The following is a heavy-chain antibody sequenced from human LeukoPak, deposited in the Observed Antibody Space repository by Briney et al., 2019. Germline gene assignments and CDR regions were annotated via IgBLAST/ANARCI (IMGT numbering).Heavy chain of an antibody. J-gene: IGHJ6*02. CDR2: IKQDGSEK. CDR3: ARASMVRGVHYYYGMDV. V-gene: IGHV3-7*03. CDR1: GFTFGNYW. Sequence: GGSLRLSCAASGFTFGNYWMTWVRQVPGKGLEWVANIKQDGSEKYYVDSVKGRFTISRDNAKNSLYLQMNSLRAEDTAVYCCARASMVRGVHYYYGMDVWGQGTTVTVSS. D-gene: IGHD3-10*01.